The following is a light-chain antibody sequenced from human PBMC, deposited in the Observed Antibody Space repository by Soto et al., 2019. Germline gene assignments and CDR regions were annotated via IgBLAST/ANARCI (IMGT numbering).Light chain of an antibody. CDR3: LQYYSYPPYT. V-gene: IGKV1-8*01. CDR2: AAS. Sequence: AIRMTQSPSSLSASTGDRVTITCRASQGISSYLAWYQQKPGKAPKLLIYAASTLKSGVPSRFSGSGSGTDFALTISCLQSEDFAPYYCLQYYSYPPYTFGQGTKLEIK. J-gene: IGKJ2*01. CDR1: QGISSY.